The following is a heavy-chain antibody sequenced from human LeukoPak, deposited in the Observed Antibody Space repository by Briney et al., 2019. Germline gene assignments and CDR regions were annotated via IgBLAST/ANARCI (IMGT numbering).Heavy chain of an antibody. J-gene: IGHJ4*02. D-gene: IGHD6-19*01. V-gene: IGHV7-4-1*02. CDR3: ARDLGQWLVRVPTSFDY. CDR1: GYTFTSYA. Sequence: ASVKVSCKASGYTFTSYAMNWVRQAPGQGLEWMGWINTNTGNPTYAQGFTGRFVFSLDTSVSTAYLQISSLKAEDTAVYYCARDLGQWLVRVPTSFDYWGQGTLVTVSS. CDR2: INTNTGNP.